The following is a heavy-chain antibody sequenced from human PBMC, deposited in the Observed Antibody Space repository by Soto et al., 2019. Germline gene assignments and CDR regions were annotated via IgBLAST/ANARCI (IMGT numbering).Heavy chain of an antibody. D-gene: IGHD6-13*01. CDR1: GGTFSSYT. J-gene: IGHJ5*02. CDR2: IIPILGIA. CDR3: ARDRLEAAGVNWFDP. V-gene: IGHV1-69*02. Sequence: QVQLVQSGAEVKKPGSSVKVSCKASGGTFSSYTISWVRQAPGQGREWMGMIIPILGIANEAQKFQGRDTITADKATTTAYTELSSLRSENTAVYYCARDRLEAAGVNWFDPWGQGTLVTVSS.